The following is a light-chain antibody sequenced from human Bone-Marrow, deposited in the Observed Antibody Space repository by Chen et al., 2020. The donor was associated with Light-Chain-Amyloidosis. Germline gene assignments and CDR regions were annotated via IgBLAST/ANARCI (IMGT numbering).Light chain of an antibody. CDR3: HQYENLPFT. J-gene: IGKJ3*01. CDR2: DAS. Sequence: DIQMTQSPSSLSASVGDRVIISCQASQDIITSLNWFQLTPGKAPQLLLYDASNLQTGVPSRFTGSGSGTHFTLAISSLHPDDIATYYCHQYENLPFTVGPGTKVEMK. V-gene: IGKV1-33*01. CDR1: QDIITS.